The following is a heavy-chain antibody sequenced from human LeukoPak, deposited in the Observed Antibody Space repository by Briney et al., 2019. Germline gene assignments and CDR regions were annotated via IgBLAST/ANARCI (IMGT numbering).Heavy chain of an antibody. CDR1: GYSISSGYY. CDR2: IYHSGST. V-gene: IGHV4-38-2*02. CDR3: ARSYPSIDY. Sequence: SETLSLPCTVSGYSISSGYYWGWIRQPPGKGLEWIGSIYHSGSTYYNPSLKSRVTISVDTSKNQSSLKLSSVSAADTAVYYCARSYPSIDYWGQGTLVTVSS. J-gene: IGHJ4*02.